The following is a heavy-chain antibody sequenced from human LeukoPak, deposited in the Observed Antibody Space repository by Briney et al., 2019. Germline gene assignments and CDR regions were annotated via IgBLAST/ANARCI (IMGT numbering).Heavy chain of an antibody. V-gene: IGHV3-23*01. CDR3: AKSRRVGDILTGYYTGSGWFDP. J-gene: IGHJ5*02. D-gene: IGHD3-9*01. Sequence: GGSLRLSCAASGFTFSSYAMSWVRQAPGKGLEWVSAISGSGGSTYYADSVKGRFTISRDNSKNTPYLQMNSLRAEDTAVYYCAKSRRVGDILTGYYTGSGWFDPWGQGTLVTVSS. CDR2: ISGSGGST. CDR1: GFTFSSYA.